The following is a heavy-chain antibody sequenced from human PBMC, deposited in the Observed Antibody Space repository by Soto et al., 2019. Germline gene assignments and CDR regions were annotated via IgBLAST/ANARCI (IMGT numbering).Heavy chain of an antibody. V-gene: IGHV3-30-3*01. J-gene: IGHJ4*02. CDR2: IIYDGSNK. Sequence: QVQLVESGGGVVQPGRSLRLSCAASGFTFSSYAMHWVRQAPGKGLEWVAVIIYDGSNKHYADSVQGRFTISRDNSKNTLYLQMNSLRAEDTAVYYCAAELGNSGYDGRDYWGQGTLVTVST. CDR1: GFTFSSYA. CDR3: AAELGNSGYDGRDY. D-gene: IGHD5-12*01.